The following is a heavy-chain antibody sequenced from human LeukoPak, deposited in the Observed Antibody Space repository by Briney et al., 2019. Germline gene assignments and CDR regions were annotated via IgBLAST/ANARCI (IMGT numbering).Heavy chain of an antibody. CDR1: GFTISTYG. CDR2: ISAGSTV. J-gene: IGHJ4*02. CDR3: AKSRSGSANWALQIFDN. V-gene: IGHV3-48*01. Sequence: GGSLRLSCAASGFTISTYGMHWVRQAPGKGLEWISYISAGSTVYYADSVKGRFTISRDNGKNSLYLQMNSLRAEDTAVYFCAKSRSGSANWALQIFDNWGQGTLVTVSS. D-gene: IGHD1-1*01.